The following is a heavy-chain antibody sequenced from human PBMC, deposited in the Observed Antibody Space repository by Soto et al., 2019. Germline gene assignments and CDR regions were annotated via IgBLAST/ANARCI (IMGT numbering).Heavy chain of an antibody. D-gene: IGHD2-15*01. J-gene: IGHJ4*02. CDR2: IWYDGSNK. CDR1: GFTFSSYG. V-gene: IGHV3-33*01. CDR3: ATGRDIVVVVAPLDY. Sequence: QVQRVESGGGVVQPGRSLRLSCAASGFTFSSYGKHWVRQAPGKGLEWVAVIWYDGSNKYYADSVKGRFTISRDNSKNTLYLQMNSLRAEDTAVYYCATGRDIVVVVAPLDYWGQGTLVTVSS.